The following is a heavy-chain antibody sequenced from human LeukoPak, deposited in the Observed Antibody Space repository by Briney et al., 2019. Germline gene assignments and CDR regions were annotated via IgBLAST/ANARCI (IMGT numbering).Heavy chain of an antibody. J-gene: IGHJ4*02. V-gene: IGHV3-21*01. CDR3: ARDRGIAAALDY. D-gene: IGHD6-13*01. Sequence: GGSLRLSCAASGFTFSSYSMNWVRQAPGKGLEWVSSISSSSSYIYYADSVKGRFTISRDNAKNSLYLQMNSLRAEDTAVYYCARDRGIAAALDYWGQGTLVTVSS. CDR1: GFTFSSYS. CDR2: ISSSSSYI.